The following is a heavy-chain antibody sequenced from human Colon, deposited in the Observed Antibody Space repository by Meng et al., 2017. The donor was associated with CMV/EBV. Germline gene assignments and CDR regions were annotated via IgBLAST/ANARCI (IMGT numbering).Heavy chain of an antibody. J-gene: IGHJ2*01. CDR3: ARTYSGNWDFYFDL. CDR1: GFSFSTYW. V-gene: IGHV5-51*01. CDR2: IYPDDSGS. Sequence: GESLKISCAGSGFSFSTYWIGWVRQMPGKGLEWMAIIYPDDSGSRYSPSFQGQVTISVDQSINTTYLRWSSLKASDTAIYYCARTYSGNWDFYFDLWGRGTLVTVSS. D-gene: IGHD4-23*01.